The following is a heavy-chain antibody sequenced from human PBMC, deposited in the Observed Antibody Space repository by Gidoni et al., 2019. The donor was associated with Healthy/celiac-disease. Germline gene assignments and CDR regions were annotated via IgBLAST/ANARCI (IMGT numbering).Heavy chain of an antibody. J-gene: IGHJ6*02. Sequence: EVQLLEYGGGLVQPGGSLRLSCAASRLTFRSYAMSWVRQAPGKGLKCVSSISGMGGSTYYADSVKGRFTISRDNAKNTLYLQMNSLRAEDTAVYYCAKARTVVSGMDVWGQGTTVTVSS. CDR1: RLTFRSYA. CDR2: ISGMGGST. D-gene: IGHD2-15*01. V-gene: IGHV3-23*01. CDR3: AKARTVVSGMDV.